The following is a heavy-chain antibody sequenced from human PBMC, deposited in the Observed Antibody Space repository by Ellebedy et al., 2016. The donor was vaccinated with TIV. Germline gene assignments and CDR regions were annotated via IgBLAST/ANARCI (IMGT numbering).Heavy chain of an antibody. Sequence: MPSETLSLTCIVSGSSISGYYWSWIRQPPGKGLEYIGHIHYSGNSDYNPSLKSRLIISVDASKNQFSLRLRSVTAADTAVYYCARGREDYDSTTYPVLTHWGQGTLVTVSS. CDR1: GSSISGYY. J-gene: IGHJ4*02. CDR3: ARGREDYDSTTYPVLTH. D-gene: IGHD3-10*01. V-gene: IGHV4-59*08. CDR2: IHYSGNS.